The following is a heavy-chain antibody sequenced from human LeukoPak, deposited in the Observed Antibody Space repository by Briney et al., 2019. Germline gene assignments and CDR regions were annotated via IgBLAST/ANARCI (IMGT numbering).Heavy chain of an antibody. D-gene: IGHD3-10*01. CDR1: GGSISSYY. V-gene: IGHV4-59*12. CDR3: ARESTASGSVDY. J-gene: IGHJ4*02. Sequence: LETLSLTCTVSGGSISSYYWSWIRQPPGKGLEWIGYIYYSGSTNYNPSLKSRVTISVDTSKNQFSLKLSSVTAADTAVYYCARESTASGSVDYWGQGTLVTVSS. CDR2: IYYSGST.